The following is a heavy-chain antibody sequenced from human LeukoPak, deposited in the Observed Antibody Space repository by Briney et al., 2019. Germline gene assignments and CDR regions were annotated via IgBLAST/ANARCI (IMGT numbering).Heavy chain of an antibody. CDR3: TASLLWYDSGYYFDY. CDR2: IKSETDAGTT. CDR1: GFTVSGTY. D-gene: IGHD3-10*01. Sequence: PGGSLRLSCAASGFTVSGTYMSWVRQAPGKGLEWIGRIKSETDAGTTDYAAPVKGRFIISRDDSKSTLYLQMNSLKTEDTAVYYCTASLLWYDSGYYFDYWGQGTLVTVSS. V-gene: IGHV3-15*01. J-gene: IGHJ4*02.